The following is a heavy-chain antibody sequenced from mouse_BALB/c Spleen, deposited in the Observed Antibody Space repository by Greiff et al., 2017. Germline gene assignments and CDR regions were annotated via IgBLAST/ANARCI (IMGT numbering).Heavy chain of an antibody. CDR3: ARQYGNYDYFDY. CDR2: ISSGGSYT. CDR1: GFTFSSYA. V-gene: IGHV5-9-3*01. Sequence: DVMLVESGGGLVKPGGSLKLSCAASGFTFSSYAMSWVRQTPEKRLEWVATISSGGSYTYYPDSVKGRFTISRDNAKNTLYLQMSSLRSEDTAMYYCARQYGNYDYFDYWGQGTTLTVSS. D-gene: IGHD2-10*02. J-gene: IGHJ2*01.